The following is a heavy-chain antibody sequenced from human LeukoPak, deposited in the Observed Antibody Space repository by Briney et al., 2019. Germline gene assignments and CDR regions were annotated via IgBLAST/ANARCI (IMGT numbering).Heavy chain of an antibody. CDR1: GYTFTDYF. CDR2: INSNSGGT. J-gene: IGHJ4*02. V-gene: IGHV1-2*02. CDR3: ARDSFGHDNDFDY. D-gene: IGHD3-10*01. Sequence: ASVKVSCKASGYTFTDYFLHWVRQAPGQGLEWMGWINSNSGGTHYAHKFRGRVTMTRDTSISTAYMELRNLRSDDTAVYYCARDSFGHDNDFDYWGQGTLVTVSS.